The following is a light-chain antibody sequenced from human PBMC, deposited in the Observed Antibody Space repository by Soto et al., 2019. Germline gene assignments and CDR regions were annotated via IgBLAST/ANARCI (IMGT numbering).Light chain of an antibody. Sequence: EAVLTQSPATVSVSPGGRTILSCRASQSLDNYLAWYQQKPGQAPRLLIYDTSKRAPGVPDRFIGSGSGTAYTLTIYSLEPEDCAIYYCQQRSDWRWTFGQGTKVEIK. J-gene: IGKJ1*01. CDR1: QSLDNY. V-gene: IGKV3-11*01. CDR3: QQRSDWRWT. CDR2: DTS.